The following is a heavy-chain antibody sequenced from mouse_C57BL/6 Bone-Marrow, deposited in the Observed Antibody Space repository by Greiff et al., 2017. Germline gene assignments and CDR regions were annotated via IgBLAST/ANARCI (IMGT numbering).Heavy chain of an antibody. V-gene: IGHV1-64*01. CDR2: IHPNSGST. CDR3: ARGGWLLPIYYAMDY. CDR1: GYTFTSYW. J-gene: IGHJ4*01. Sequence: QVQLQQPGAELVKPGASVKLSCKASGYTFTSYWMHWVKQRPGQGLEWIGMIHPNSGSTNYNEKFKSKATLTVDKSSSTAYMQLSSLTSEDSAVEYCARGGWLLPIYYAMDYWGQGTSVTVSS. D-gene: IGHD2-3*01.